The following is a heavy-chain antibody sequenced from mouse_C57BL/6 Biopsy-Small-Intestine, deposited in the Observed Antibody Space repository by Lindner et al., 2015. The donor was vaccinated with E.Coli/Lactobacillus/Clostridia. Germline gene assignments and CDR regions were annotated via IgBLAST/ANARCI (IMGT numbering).Heavy chain of an antibody. CDR1: GYTFTSYV. CDR2: INPDNDGT. Sequence: VQLQESGPELVKPGASVKMSCKASGYTFTSYVMHWVKQKPGQGLEWIGYINPDNDGTRYNEKFKGKATLTSDKSSSTTYMELSSLTSEDSAGYYCARRAYHSNIFDFRGQGATLTVSS. D-gene: IGHD2-5*01. J-gene: IGHJ2*01. V-gene: IGHV1-14*01. CDR3: ARRAYHSNIFDF.